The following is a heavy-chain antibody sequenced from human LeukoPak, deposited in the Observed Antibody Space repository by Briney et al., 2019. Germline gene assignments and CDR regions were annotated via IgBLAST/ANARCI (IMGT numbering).Heavy chain of an antibody. CDR1: GGSISGSNW. CDR2: IYHSGTT. D-gene: IGHD6-19*01. J-gene: IGHJ6*04. CDR3: ARDGPLSHMAGV. V-gene: IGHV4-4*02. Sequence: SGTLSLTCAVSGGSISGSNWWSWVRQPPGKGLEWIGEIYHSGTTICNPSLKSRVTLSVDKSKNQFSLNLSSVTAADTAVYYCARDGPLSHMAGVWGKGTTVTVSS.